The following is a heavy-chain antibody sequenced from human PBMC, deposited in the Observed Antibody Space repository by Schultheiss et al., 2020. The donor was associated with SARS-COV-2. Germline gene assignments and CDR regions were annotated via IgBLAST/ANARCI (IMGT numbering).Heavy chain of an antibody. J-gene: IGHJ4*01. D-gene: IGHD3-22*01. V-gene: IGHV3-33*01. Sequence: GSLKISCAASGFTFSSYGMHWVRQAPGKGLEWVAVIWYDGSNKYYADSVKGRFTISRDNSKNTLYLQMNSLRAEDTAVYYCATTRDYYDSSGYGASNAYYFDYWGHGTLVTVSS. CDR2: IWYDGSNK. CDR3: ATTRDYYDSSGYGASNAYYFDY. CDR1: GFTFSSYG.